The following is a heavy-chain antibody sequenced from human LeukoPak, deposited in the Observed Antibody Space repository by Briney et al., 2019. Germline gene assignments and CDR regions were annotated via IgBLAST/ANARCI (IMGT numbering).Heavy chain of an antibody. J-gene: IGHJ4*02. CDR1: GITFSRFG. D-gene: IGHD6-19*01. Sequence: GGSLRLSCAAPGITFSRFGMHWLRQAPGKGLEWVAFIWYDGSNKFYTDSVKGRFTISRDNSKNTLYLQMNSLRAEDTAVYYCARDYSSGWTFDYWGQGTLVTVSS. CDR2: IWYDGSNK. V-gene: IGHV3-33*01. CDR3: ARDYSSGWTFDY.